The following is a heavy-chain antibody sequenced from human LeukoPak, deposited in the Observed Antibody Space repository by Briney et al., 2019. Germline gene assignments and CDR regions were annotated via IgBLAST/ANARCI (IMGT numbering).Heavy chain of an antibody. Sequence: PSETLSVTCTVSGGSISSYYWSWIRQPPGKGLEWIGYIYYSGSTNYNPSLKSRVTISVDTSKNQFSLKLSSVTAADTAVYYWARGPIVGATIGWFDPWGQGTLVTVSS. CDR3: ARGPIVGATIGWFDP. CDR2: IYYSGST. D-gene: IGHD1-26*01. J-gene: IGHJ5*02. CDR1: GGSISSYY. V-gene: IGHV4-59*01.